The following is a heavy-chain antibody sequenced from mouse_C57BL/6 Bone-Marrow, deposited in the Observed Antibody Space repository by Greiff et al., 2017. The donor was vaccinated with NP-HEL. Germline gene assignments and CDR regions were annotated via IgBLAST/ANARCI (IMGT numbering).Heavy chain of an antibody. D-gene: IGHD1-1*01. Sequence: DVMLVESGGGLVKPGGSLKLSCAASGFTFSDYGMHWVRQAPEKGLEWVAYISSGSSTIYYADTVKGRFTISRDNAKNTLFLQMTSLRSEDTAMYYCAKGRDWGQGTLVTVSA. CDR2: ISSGSSTI. J-gene: IGHJ3*01. V-gene: IGHV5-17*01. CDR3: AKGRD. CDR1: GFTFSDYG.